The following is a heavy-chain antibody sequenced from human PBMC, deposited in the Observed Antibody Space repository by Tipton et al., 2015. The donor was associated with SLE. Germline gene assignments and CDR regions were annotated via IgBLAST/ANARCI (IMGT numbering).Heavy chain of an antibody. CDR2: MYHSGST. Sequence: LRLSCTVSGGSIRNYYWSWMWQPPGKGLEWIGQMYHSGSTNYNPSLKSRVTISVDTSKNQFSLKLTSVTAADTAIYYCVRGHPHIVVLIGGGWFDPWGQGTLVTVSS. D-gene: IGHD2-21*01. CDR3: VRGHPHIVVLIGGGWFDP. V-gene: IGHV4-59*12. CDR1: GGSIRNYY. J-gene: IGHJ5*02.